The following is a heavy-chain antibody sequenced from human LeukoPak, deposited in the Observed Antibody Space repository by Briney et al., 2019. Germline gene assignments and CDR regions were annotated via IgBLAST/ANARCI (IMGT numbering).Heavy chain of an antibody. J-gene: IGHJ2*01. CDR3: AKDRWTYGAGGGPPGGYFDL. CDR1: GYTFTGYY. D-gene: IGHD2-8*02. Sequence: SCKASGYTFTGYYMHWVRQAPGKGLEWVAVISYDGKNKYCADSVKGRFTISRDSSKNTLFLQMDSLRTEDTAVYYCAKDRWTYGAGGGPPGGYFDLWGPGTLVTVSS. CDR2: ISYDGKNK. V-gene: IGHV3-30*18.